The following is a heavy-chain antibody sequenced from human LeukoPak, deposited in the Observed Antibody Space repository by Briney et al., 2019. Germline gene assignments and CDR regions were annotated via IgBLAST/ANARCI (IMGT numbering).Heavy chain of an antibody. J-gene: IGHJ3*01. D-gene: IGHD1-26*01. CDR3: AHFKGGSFDF. CDR1: GGSISGYY. Sequence: SETLSLTCTVSGGSISGYYWGWIRQPPGKGLEWIGSIYYSGNTYYNPSLKSRVTISVDTSKNQFSLKLTSVTAADTAVYYCAHFKGGSFDFWGQGTMVTVSS. CDR2: IYYSGNT. V-gene: IGHV4-59*05.